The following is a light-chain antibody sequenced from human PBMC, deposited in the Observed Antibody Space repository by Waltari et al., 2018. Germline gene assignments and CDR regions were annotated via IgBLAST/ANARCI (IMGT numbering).Light chain of an antibody. CDR2: WAS. Sequence: DIVMTQSPDSLAVSLGERATINCQSSQSVLYTSNNKNYLAWYQQKPGQPPKLPFYWASTRESGVPDRFSGSGSGTDFTLKISRVEAEDVGVYYCMQGTHWPRTFGQGTKLEI. CDR1: QSVLYTSNNKNY. CDR3: MQGTHWPRT. V-gene: IGKV4-1*01. J-gene: IGKJ2*01.